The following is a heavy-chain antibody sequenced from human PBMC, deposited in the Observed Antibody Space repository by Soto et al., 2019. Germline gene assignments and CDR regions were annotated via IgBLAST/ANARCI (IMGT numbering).Heavy chain of an antibody. V-gene: IGHV4-39*01. Sequence: PSETLSLTCTVSGGSISSSSYYWGWIRQPPGKGLEWIGSIYYSGSTYYKPSLKNRVTISVDTSKNQFSLKLSSVTAADTAVYYCARVAQVPFDYWGQETLVTVSS. CDR1: GGSISSSSYY. CDR2: IYYSGST. J-gene: IGHJ4*02. CDR3: ARVAQVPFDY.